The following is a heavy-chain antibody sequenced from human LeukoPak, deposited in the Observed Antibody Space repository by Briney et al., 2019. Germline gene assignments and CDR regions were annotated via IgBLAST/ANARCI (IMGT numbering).Heavy chain of an antibody. CDR3: AKDNYDYGDYDGGDY. D-gene: IGHD4-17*01. Sequence: PGGSLRLSCAASGFTFSTYGMHWVRQAPGKGLEWVAFIRYDGSNKYYADSVKGRFTISRDNSKNTPYLQMNSLRAEGTALYYCAKDNYDYGDYDGGDYWGQGTLVTVSS. V-gene: IGHV3-30*02. CDR1: GFTFSTYG. J-gene: IGHJ4*02. CDR2: IRYDGSNK.